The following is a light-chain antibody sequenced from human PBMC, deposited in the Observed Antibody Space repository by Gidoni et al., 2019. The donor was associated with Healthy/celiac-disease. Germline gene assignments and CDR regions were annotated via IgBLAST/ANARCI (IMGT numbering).Light chain of an antibody. CDR1: SSNIGSNT. Sequence: QSVLTQPPSASGTPGQRVTISCSGSSSNIGSNTVNWYQQLPGTAPKLLIYSNNQRPSGVPDRFSGSKSGTSASLAISGLQSEDEADYYCAASGVFGTGTKVTVL. CDR2: SNN. V-gene: IGLV1-44*01. CDR3: AASGV. J-gene: IGLJ1*01.